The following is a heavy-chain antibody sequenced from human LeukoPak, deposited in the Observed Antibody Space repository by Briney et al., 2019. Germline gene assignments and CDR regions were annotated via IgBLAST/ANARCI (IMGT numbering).Heavy chain of an antibody. CDR1: GYTFTSYG. CDR3: ARDGGGVGALSPDF. V-gene: IGHV1-18*01. CDR2: ISAYNGNT. J-gene: IGHJ4*02. D-gene: IGHD1-26*01. Sequence: ASLKVSCKASGYTFTSYGISWVRQAPGQGLEWMGWISAYNGNTHYAQKLQGRVTMTTDTSTSTAYMELRSLRSDDTVVYYCARDGGGVGALSPDFWGQGTLVTVSS.